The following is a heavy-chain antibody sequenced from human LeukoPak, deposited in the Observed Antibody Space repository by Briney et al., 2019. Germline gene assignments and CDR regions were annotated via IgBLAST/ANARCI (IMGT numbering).Heavy chain of an antibody. D-gene: IGHD3-3*01. CDR2: IIPIFGTA. CDR3: AREAITIFGVVRTQTTYGPHRFDP. Sequence: ASVKVSCKASGGTFSSYAISWVRQASGQGLEWMGGIIPIFGTANYAQKFRGRVTMTRDMSTSTVYMELSSLRSEDTAVYYCAREAITIFGVVRTQTTYGPHRFDPWGQGTLVTVSS. J-gene: IGHJ5*02. CDR1: GGTFSSYA. V-gene: IGHV1-69*05.